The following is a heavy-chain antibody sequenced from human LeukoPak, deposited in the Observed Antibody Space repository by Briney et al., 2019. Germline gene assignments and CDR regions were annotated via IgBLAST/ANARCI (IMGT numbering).Heavy chain of an antibody. V-gene: IGHV4-38-2*02. CDR2: FYHSGST. CDR1: GYSISSAYY. D-gene: IGHD4-17*01. Sequence: SETLSLTCTVSGYSISSAYYWGWIRQPPGKGLEWIGSFYHSGSTYYNPSLKSRVTISVDTSKNQFSLKLSSVTAADTAVYYCARVHYGDLPHFDYWGQGTLVTVSS. CDR3: ARVHYGDLPHFDY. J-gene: IGHJ4*02.